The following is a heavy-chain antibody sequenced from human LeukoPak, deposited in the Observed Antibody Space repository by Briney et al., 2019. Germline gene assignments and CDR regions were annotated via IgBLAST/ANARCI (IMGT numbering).Heavy chain of an antibody. V-gene: IGHV1-69*05. CDR1: GGTFSSYA. CDR3: ARGVSGSYYSSLIFYMDV. J-gene: IGHJ6*03. CDR2: IIPFFGTA. Sequence: AASVKVSCKASGGTFSSYAISWVRQAPGQGLEWMGGIIPFFGTANYAQKFQGRVTITTDESTSTAYMALSSLRSEDTAVYFCARGVSGSYYSSLIFYMDVWGEGTTVTVSS. D-gene: IGHD1-26*01.